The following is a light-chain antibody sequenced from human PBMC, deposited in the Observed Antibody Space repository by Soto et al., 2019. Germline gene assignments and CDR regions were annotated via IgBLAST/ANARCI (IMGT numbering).Light chain of an antibody. CDR2: DAS. V-gene: IGKV3-11*01. Sequence: EIVLTQSPSTLSLSPGERATLSCRARQRVSSYLAWYQQKPGQAPRLLIYDASNRATGIPARFSGSGSGTDFTLTISSLEPEDFAVYYCQQRSQWPWTFGQGTKVEIK. CDR1: QRVSSY. J-gene: IGKJ1*01. CDR3: QQRSQWPWT.